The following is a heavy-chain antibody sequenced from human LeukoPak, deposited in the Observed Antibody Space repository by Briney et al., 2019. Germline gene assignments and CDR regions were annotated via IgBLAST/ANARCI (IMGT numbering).Heavy chain of an antibody. CDR2: INSDGSST. CDR3: ARGLNSGWYDFDY. V-gene: IGHV3-74*01. Sequence: PGGSLRLSCAASGFTFSSYWMHWVRQAPGKGLVWVSRINSDGSSTSYADSVKGRFTNSRDNAKNTLYLQMNSLRAEDTAVYYCARGLNSGWYDFDYWGQGTLVTVSS. D-gene: IGHD6-19*01. J-gene: IGHJ4*02. CDR1: GFTFSSYW.